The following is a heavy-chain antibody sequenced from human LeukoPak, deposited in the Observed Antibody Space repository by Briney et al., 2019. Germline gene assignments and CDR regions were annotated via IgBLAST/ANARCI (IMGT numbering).Heavy chain of an antibody. CDR2: IWCDGSNK. CDR3: ARDAVWSGEFFDS. J-gene: IGHJ4*02. CDR1: GFTFSNYG. Sequence: GGSLRLSCAASGFTFSNYGMHWVRQAPGKGLEWVAVIWCDGSNKYYADSVRGRFTISRDSSKNTVYLQMDSLRADDTAVYFCARDAVWSGEFFDSWGQGTLVTVSS. D-gene: IGHD3-10*01. V-gene: IGHV3-33*01.